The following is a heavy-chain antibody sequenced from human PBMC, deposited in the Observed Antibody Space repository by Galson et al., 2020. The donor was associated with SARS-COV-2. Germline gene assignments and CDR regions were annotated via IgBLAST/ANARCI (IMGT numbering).Heavy chain of an antibody. CDR1: GGSISSGSYY. CDR3: AREPLITMVRGVITIFDY. Sequence: SETLSLTCTVSGGSISSGSYYWSWIRQPAGKGLEWIGRIYTSGSTNYNPSLKSRVTISVDTSKNQFSLKLSSVTAADTAVYYCAREPLITMVRGVITIFDYWGQGTLVTVSS. V-gene: IGHV4-61*02. J-gene: IGHJ4*02. CDR2: IYTSGST. D-gene: IGHD3-10*01.